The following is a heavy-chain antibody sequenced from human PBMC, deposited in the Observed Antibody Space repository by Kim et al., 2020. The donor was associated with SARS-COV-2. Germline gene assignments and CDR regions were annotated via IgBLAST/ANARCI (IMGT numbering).Heavy chain of an antibody. D-gene: IGHD1-26*01. V-gene: IGHV3-7*01. Sequence: YYVDSAKSQFTISRDNAKNSLYLQMNCLRAEDTAVYYCARVWELGSAFDIWGQGTMVTVSS. J-gene: IGHJ3*02. CDR3: ARVWELGSAFDI.